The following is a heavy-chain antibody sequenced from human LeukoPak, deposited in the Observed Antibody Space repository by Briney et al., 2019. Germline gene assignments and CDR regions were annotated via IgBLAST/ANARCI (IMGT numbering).Heavy chain of an antibody. CDR2: INPHSGGT. CDR1: GYTFTNWY. D-gene: IGHD1-26*01. V-gene: IGHV1-2*02. CDR3: AKWGAENAFDI. Sequence: ASVRVSCKASGYTFTNWYIHWVRQAPGQGREWMGWINPHSGGTNYAQKFQVRVTMTSDTSITTAYMELSRLRSDDTAVYYCAKWGAENAFDIWGQGTMVTVSS. J-gene: IGHJ3*02.